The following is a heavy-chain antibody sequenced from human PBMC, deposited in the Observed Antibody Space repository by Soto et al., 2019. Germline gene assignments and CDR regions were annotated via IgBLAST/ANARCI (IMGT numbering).Heavy chain of an antibody. CDR1: GYTFTSYG. D-gene: IGHD6-13*01. V-gene: IGHV1-3*01. CDR3: VRRHVSATGIDWYDP. CDR2: INAANGDT. Sequence: ASVKVSCKASGYTFTSYGIHWVRQAPGQRLEWMGWINAANGDTKYSPKFQGRVTITRDTSASTAYIELSSLRSEDTAVYYCVRRHVSATGIDWYDPWAQGTLDIVSA. J-gene: IGHJ5*02.